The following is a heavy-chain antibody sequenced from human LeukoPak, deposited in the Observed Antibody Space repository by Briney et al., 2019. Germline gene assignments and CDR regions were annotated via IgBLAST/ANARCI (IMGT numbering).Heavy chain of an antibody. J-gene: IGHJ5*02. CDR3: ARDIVVVPAADFLVSNWFDP. CDR2: ISAYNGNT. D-gene: IGHD2-2*01. CDR1: GYTFTSYG. V-gene: IGHV1-18*01. Sequence: ASVKVSCKASGYTFTSYGISWVRQAPGQGLEWTGWISAYNGNTNYAQKLQGRVTMTTDTSTSTAYMELRSLRSDDTAVYYCARDIVVVPAADFLVSNWFDPWGQGTLVTVSS.